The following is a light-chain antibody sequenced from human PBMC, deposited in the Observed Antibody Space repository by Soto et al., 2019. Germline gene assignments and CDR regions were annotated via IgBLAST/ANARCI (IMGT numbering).Light chain of an antibody. V-gene: IGLV1-51*01. CDR2: DNN. CDR3: ATWDGSLPAEV. CDR1: SSNIGNNY. J-gene: IGLJ2*01. Sequence: QSVLTQPPSVSAAPGQTVTISCSGSSSNIGNNYVSWYQQLPATAPKLLIYDNNKRPSGIPHRFSGSKSGTSGTLDITGLQTGDAADYYCATWDGSLPAEVFGGGTKLTVL.